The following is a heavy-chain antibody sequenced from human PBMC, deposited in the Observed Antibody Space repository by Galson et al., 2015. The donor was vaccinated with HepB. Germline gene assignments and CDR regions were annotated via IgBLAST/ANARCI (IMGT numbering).Heavy chain of an antibody. J-gene: IGHJ3*02. Sequence: SLRLSCAASGFTFDDYGMSWVRQAPGKGLEWVAVIWYDGSNKYYADSVKGRFTISRDNSKNTLYLQMNSLRAEDTAVYYCAREGYCSSTSCYAFDIWGQGTMVTVSS. CDR3: AREGYCSSTSCYAFDI. D-gene: IGHD2-2*01. V-gene: IGHV3-33*08. CDR1: GFTFDDYG. CDR2: IWYDGSNK.